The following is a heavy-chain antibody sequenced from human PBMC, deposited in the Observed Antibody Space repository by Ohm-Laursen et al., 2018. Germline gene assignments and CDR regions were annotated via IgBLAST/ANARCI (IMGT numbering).Heavy chain of an antibody. V-gene: IGHV4-59*01. J-gene: IGHJ4*02. Sequence: PPGTLSLTCTVSGGSISNYYWTWIRQPPGKGLEWIGCIFDSGIIKYDPSLKSRVTMSLDTSKNQFSLKLTSVTAADTALYYCARGDGVWWGLKNWGQGTLVTVSS. D-gene: IGHD2-21*01. CDR1: GGSISNYY. CDR3: ARGDGVWWGLKN. CDR2: IFDSGII.